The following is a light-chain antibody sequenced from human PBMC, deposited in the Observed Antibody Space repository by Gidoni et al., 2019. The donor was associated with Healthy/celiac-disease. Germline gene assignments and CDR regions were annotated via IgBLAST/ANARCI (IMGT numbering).Light chain of an antibody. CDR1: QSVSSSY. CDR2: GAS. V-gene: IGKV3-20*01. J-gene: IGKJ1*01. Sequence: IVLTQSPGTLSLSPGERATLSCRASQSVSSSYLAWYQQKPGQAPRLLIYGASSRATGIPDRFSGCGSGTDFTLTISRLEPEDFAVYYCQQYGSSPRTFGQXTKVEIK. CDR3: QQYGSSPRT.